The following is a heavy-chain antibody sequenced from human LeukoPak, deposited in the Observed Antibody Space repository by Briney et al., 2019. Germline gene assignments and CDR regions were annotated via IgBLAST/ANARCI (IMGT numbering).Heavy chain of an antibody. J-gene: IGHJ4*02. D-gene: IGHD3-22*01. CDR2: MYYSGST. V-gene: IGHV4-39*01. CDR3: ARYYYDSSGYYYLDY. Sequence: PSETLSLTCTVSGGSIGSSSYYWGWIRQPPGKGLEWIGSMYYSGSTYCSPSLKSRVTISGDTSKSQFSLKLGSVTAADTAVYYCARYYYDSSGYYYLDYWGQGTLVTVSS. CDR1: GGSIGSSSYY.